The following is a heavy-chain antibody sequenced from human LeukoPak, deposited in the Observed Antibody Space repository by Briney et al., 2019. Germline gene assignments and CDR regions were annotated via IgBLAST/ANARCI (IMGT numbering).Heavy chain of an antibody. Sequence: SETLSLTCAVYGGSFSGYYWSWIRQPPGKGLEWIGETNHSGSTNYNPSLKSRVTISVDTSENQFSLKLSSVTAADTAVYYCARGASGYYRQDWFDPWGQGTLVTVSS. CDR1: GGSFSGYY. CDR2: TNHSGST. V-gene: IGHV4-34*01. D-gene: IGHD3-22*01. J-gene: IGHJ5*02. CDR3: ARGASGYYRQDWFDP.